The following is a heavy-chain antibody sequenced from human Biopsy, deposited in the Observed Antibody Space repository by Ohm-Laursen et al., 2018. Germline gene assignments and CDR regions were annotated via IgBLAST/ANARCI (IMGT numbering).Heavy chain of an antibody. J-gene: IGHJ3*02. V-gene: IGHV3-33*01. CDR1: GFSFSSYG. CDR3: ARPTNARAGGAPFDI. Sequence: SLRLSCAASGFSFSSYGMHWVRQAPGKGLEWVAVLWYDGTNKYYADSVKGRFTISRDNSKNTLYLQMNSLRAEDTAMYYCARPTNARAGGAPFDIWGQGTMVTVSS. CDR2: LWYDGTNK. D-gene: IGHD1-1*01.